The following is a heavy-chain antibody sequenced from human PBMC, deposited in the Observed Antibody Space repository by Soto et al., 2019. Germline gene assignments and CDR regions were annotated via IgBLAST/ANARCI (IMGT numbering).Heavy chain of an antibody. V-gene: IGHV4-30-4*01. CDR1: GGSISSGDYY. D-gene: IGHD4-4*01. CDR2: IYYSGFT. J-gene: IGHJ4*02. Sequence: QVQLQESGPGLVKPSQTLSLTCSVSGGSISSGDYYWSWIRQPPGKGLEWIGYIYYSGFTYYSPSLNSRLTMSVDTSKNQFSLKLCSVIAADTAVYYCARSDNYVPFDHWGQGTLVTVSS. CDR3: ARSDNYVPFDH.